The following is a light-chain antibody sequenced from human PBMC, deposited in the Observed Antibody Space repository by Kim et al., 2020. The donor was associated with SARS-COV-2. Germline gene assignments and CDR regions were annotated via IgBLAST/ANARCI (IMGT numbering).Light chain of an antibody. CDR3: SSYAGGNNYV. CDR2: EVI. V-gene: IGLV2-8*01. Sequence: QSVTISCTGTYSDVGGSDYVSWYQQHPGRAPKLIIYEVIKRPSGVPDRFSGSKSGNTASLTVSGLQADDEADYYCSSYAGGNNYVFGTGTKVTVL. CDR1: YSDVGGSDY. J-gene: IGLJ1*01.